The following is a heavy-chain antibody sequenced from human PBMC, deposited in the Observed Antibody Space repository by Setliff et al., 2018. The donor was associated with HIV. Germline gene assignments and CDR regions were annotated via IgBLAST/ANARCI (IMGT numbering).Heavy chain of an antibody. V-gene: IGHV3-23*01. D-gene: IGHD3-10*01. Sequence: GGSLRLSCAANGFSFSSYAMNWVRQAPGKGLEWVSGIDGSGGSTYYADSVKGRFTMSRDYSKNTIYLQMSSLRVEDSAVYYCARRGDYYYYYAMDFWGQGTTVTV. CDR3: ARRGDYYYYYAMDF. J-gene: IGHJ6*02. CDR2: IDGSGGST. CDR1: GFSFSSYA.